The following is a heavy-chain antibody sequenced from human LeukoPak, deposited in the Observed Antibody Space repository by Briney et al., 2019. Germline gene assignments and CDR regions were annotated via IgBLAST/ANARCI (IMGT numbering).Heavy chain of an antibody. D-gene: IGHD3-22*01. CDR2: IRYDGSNK. V-gene: IGHV3-30*02. CDR1: GFTFSSYG. Sequence: PGGSLRLSCAASGFTFSSYGMHWVRQAPAKGRGWVACIRYDGSNKYYADSVQFQFTISRDHFNNTLYLQMHRLRAVETSVYYCAKYPDGYDSSGYPDYWGQGTLVTVSS. CDR3: AKYPDGYDSSGYPDY. J-gene: IGHJ4*02.